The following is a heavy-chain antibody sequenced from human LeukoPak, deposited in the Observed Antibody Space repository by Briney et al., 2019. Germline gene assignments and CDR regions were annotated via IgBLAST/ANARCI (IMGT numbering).Heavy chain of an antibody. D-gene: IGHD4-23*01. Sequence: PRGSLRLSCAPSVSALNTNDMNWVRQAPRRGREWVSIIYPWGSAFYTNSVKGRFTVPRDESKNMTFLHMNTLRPDPTPMHFIMRQGGGDNCRWGQGALVTVS. J-gene: IGHJ4*01. CDR1: VSALNTND. CDR3: MRQGGGDNCR. CDR2: IYPWGSA. V-gene: IGHV3-66*02.